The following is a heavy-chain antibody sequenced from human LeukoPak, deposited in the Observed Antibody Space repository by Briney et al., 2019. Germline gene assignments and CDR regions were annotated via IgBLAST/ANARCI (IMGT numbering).Heavy chain of an antibody. D-gene: IGHD1-26*01. CDR2: ISGSGGST. CDR3: AKDLRYSGSPRAFDI. J-gene: IGHJ3*02. Sequence: GGSLRLSCAASGLTVSSNYMSWVRQAPGKGLEWVSVISGSGGSTYYADSVKGRFTISRDNSKNTLHLQMNSLRAEDTAVYYCAKDLRYSGSPRAFDIWGQGTMVTVSS. CDR1: GLTVSSNY. V-gene: IGHV3-23*01.